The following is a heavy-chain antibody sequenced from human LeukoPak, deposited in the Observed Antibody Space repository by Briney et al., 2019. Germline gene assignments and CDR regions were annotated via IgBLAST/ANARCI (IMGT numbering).Heavy chain of an antibody. Sequence: SETLSLTCAVYGGSFSGYYWSWIRHPPGKGLEWIGEINHSGSTNYNPSLKSRVTISVDTSKNQFSLKLSSVTAADTAVYYCARAEIKLYNQRRYYFDYWGQGTLVTVSS. V-gene: IGHV4-34*01. CDR2: INHSGST. CDR1: GGSFSGYY. J-gene: IGHJ4*02. D-gene: IGHD3-16*02. CDR3: ARAEIKLYNQRRYYFDY.